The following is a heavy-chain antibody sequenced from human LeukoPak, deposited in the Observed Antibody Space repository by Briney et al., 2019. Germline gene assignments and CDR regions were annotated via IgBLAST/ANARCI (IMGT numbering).Heavy chain of an antibody. J-gene: IGHJ4*02. CDR1: GFTFSSYS. CDR3: VREIAARPGYYFDL. Sequence: GGSLRLSCAASGFTFSSYSMYWVRQAPGKGLEWVSSITKNSDYMYNADSVKGRFTISRDNAKNSLFLQVNSLRAEDTAVYYCVREIAARPGYYFDLWGQGTLVTVSS. CDR2: ITKNSDYM. V-gene: IGHV3-21*01. D-gene: IGHD6-6*01.